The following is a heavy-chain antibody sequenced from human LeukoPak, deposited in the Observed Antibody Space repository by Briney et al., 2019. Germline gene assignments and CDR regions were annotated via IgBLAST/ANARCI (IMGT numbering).Heavy chain of an antibody. Sequence: GGSLRLSCAASGFTFSSYAVSWVRQAPGKGLEWVSSVSGSGKSYYADSVKGRFTISRDNSKNTLYLQMDSLRAEDTSIYYCARAGVVLVAAAIIWGQGTLVTVSS. V-gene: IGHV3-23*01. D-gene: IGHD2-2*01. CDR3: ARAGVVLVAAAII. CDR2: VSGSGKS. J-gene: IGHJ4*02. CDR1: GFTFSSYA.